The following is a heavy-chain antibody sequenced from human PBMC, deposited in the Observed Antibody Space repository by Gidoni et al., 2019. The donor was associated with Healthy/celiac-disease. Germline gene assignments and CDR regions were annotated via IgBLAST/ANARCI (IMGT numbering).Heavy chain of an antibody. J-gene: IGHJ4*02. CDR2: INHSGSP. D-gene: IGHD6-6*01. V-gene: IGHV4-34*01. CDR1: GGSFSGYY. Sequence: QVQLQQWGAGLLKPSATLSLTCAVDGGSFSGYYWSGIRPPPGKGLEWIGAINHSGSPNYNPSLKSLVTISGDPSTNQFSLKLSSVTAADTAVYYCAPSSGSELAYWGQGTLVTVSS. CDR3: APSSGSELAY.